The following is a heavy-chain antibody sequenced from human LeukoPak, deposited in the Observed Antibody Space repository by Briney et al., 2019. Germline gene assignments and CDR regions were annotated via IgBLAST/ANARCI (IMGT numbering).Heavy chain of an antibody. Sequence: SVNVSCKASRGTLSSYAIRWLRQAPGQRLKWMGTLITIRATAIYAQKFQGRVTISADKSTSLASMQLSTLTSEGTGVYEVARAPFAPGGGQGCLVTVSA. CDR1: RGTLSSYA. CDR2: LITIRATA. CDR3: ARAPFAPG. D-gene: IGHD3-10*01. V-gene: IGHV1-69*04. J-gene: IGHJ4*02.